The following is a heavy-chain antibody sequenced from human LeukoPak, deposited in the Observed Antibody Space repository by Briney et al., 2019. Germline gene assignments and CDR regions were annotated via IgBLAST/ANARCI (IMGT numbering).Heavy chain of an antibody. V-gene: IGHV3-13*01. CDR2: IGTVGDT. CDR3: TRDLREGTTPDASDI. J-gene: IGHJ3*02. D-gene: IGHD1-7*01. CDR1: GFTFSLYD. Sequence: PGRSLRLSCAASGFTFSLYDMHWVRQATGKSLEWVSGIGTVGDTYYADSVKGRFTISRENAKSSLSLQMDSLRAGDTAVYYCTRDLREGTTPDASDIWGQGTMVTVSS.